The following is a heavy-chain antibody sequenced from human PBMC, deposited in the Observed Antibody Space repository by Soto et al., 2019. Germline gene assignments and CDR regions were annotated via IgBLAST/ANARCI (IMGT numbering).Heavy chain of an antibody. Sequence: GESQKISCKGSGYSFTSYWIGWVRQMPGKGLEWMGIIYPGDSDTRYSPSFQGQVTISADKSISTAYLQWSSLKASDTAMYYCARLYYYDSSGYFHNWFDPWGQGTLVTVSS. V-gene: IGHV5-51*01. CDR1: GYSFTSYW. J-gene: IGHJ5*02. D-gene: IGHD3-22*01. CDR3: ARLYYYDSSGYFHNWFDP. CDR2: IYPGDSDT.